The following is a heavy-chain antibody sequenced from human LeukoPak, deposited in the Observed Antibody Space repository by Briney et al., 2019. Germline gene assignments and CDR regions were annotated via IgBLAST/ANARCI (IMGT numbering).Heavy chain of an antibody. Sequence: GGSLRLSCATSDCTFRDYAMTWVRQAPGKGLEWVSVISNSGYNTYYADAVKGRFAISRDNSKNTLYLQMSSLRAEDTAVYFCAKDQHRPRSSGSYYYFHHWGQGTLVTVSS. CDR1: DCTFRDYA. D-gene: IGHD6-19*01. CDR2: ISNSGYNT. J-gene: IGHJ1*01. V-gene: IGHV3-23*01. CDR3: AKDQHRPRSSGSYYYFHH.